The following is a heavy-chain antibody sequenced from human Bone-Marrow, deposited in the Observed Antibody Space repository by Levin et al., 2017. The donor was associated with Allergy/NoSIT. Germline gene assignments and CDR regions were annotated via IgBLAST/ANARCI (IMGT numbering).Heavy chain of an antibody. V-gene: IGHV5-51*01. D-gene: IGHD2-15*01. CDR1: GYNFATSW. CDR2: IYPGDSDT. J-gene: IGHJ6*02. CDR3: ARRCTGGSCYSGNSYGMDV. Sequence: KVSCKGSGYNFATSWIGWVRQMPGQGLEWMGVIYPGDSDTRYSPSFQGQVTISADKSINTAYLQWSSLKASDTAMYYCARRCTGGSCYSGNSYGMDVWGQGTTVIVSS.